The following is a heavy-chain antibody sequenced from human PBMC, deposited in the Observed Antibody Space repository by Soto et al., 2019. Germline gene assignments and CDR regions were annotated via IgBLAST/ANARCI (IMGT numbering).Heavy chain of an antibody. CDR1: GYTFTTYD. J-gene: IGHJ4*02. V-gene: IGHV1-8*02. Sequence: ASVKVSCKASGYTFTTYDVSWVRQASGQGLEWMGWMNPSNGNTGYAQKFQGRVTMTRNTSISTAYMELSGLRPDDTAVYYCARRKERSGPHYFDYWGQGTRVTVSS. CDR2: MNPSNGNT. D-gene: IGHD6-25*01. CDR3: ARRKERSGPHYFDY.